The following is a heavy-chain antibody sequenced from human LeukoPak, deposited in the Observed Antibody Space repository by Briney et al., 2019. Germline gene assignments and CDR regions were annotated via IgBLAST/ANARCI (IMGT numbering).Heavy chain of an antibody. CDR1: GFTVSNNY. Sequence: GGSLRLSCKASGFTVSNNYMNWVRQAPGKGLEWVAYFAGSDTTKYYADSVRGRFTISRDNAKKSLYLQMNSLRAEDTALYYCTTLGYHLDSWGQGTLVTVSS. J-gene: IGHJ4*02. CDR2: FAGSDTTK. D-gene: IGHD3-22*01. CDR3: TTLGYHLDS. V-gene: IGHV3-11*04.